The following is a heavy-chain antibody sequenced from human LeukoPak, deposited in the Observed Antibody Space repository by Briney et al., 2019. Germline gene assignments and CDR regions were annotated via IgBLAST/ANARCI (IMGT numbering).Heavy chain of an antibody. J-gene: IGHJ4*02. D-gene: IGHD3-3*01. V-gene: IGHV3-23*01. Sequence: GGSLLLCCASPVFTFSSYVWSWVRQTPGKGLGWVSSIGRPSKTYYADSVKGRFTIARDNSKDTFFLQLTGLRVEDTAVYYCVRNWRKGPKCTPNCFESWGRGTLAIV. CDR3: VRNWRKGPKCTPNCFES. CDR1: VFTFSSYV. CDR2: IGRPSKT.